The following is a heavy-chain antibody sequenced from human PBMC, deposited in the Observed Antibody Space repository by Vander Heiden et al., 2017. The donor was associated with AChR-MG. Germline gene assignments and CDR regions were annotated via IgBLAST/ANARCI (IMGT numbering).Heavy chain of an antibody. CDR2: IIPIFGTA. CDR3: ASLTTVAPPLLKYYYYGMDV. CDR1: GGTFSSYG. V-gene: IGHV1-69*06. Sequence: QVQLVRSGAEVMKPGSSLKVSCKASGGTFSSYGLRWVRQALGQGLEWIGGIIPIFGTANYAQKFQGRGTITADKSTSTAYMELSSLRSEDTAVYYCASLTTVAPPLLKYYYYGMDVWCQGTTVTVSS. D-gene: IGHD4-17*01. J-gene: IGHJ6*02.